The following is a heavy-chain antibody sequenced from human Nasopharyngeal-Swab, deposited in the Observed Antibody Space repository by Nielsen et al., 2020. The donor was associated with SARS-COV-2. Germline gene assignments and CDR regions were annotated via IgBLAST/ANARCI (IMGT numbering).Heavy chain of an antibody. J-gene: IGHJ4*02. CDR1: GFTFSSYA. CDR2: ISGNGGST. Sequence: GESLKIPCAASGFTFSSYAMSWVRQAPGKGLEWVSAISGNGGSTYYADSVKGRFTISRDNSKNTLYLQMNSLRAEDTAVYYCAKSRVWFGELIRYFDYWGQGTLVTVSS. CDR3: AKSRVWFGELIRYFDY. V-gene: IGHV3-23*01. D-gene: IGHD3-10*01.